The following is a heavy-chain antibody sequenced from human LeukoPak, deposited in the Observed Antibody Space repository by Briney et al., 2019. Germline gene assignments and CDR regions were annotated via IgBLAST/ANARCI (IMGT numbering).Heavy chain of an antibody. V-gene: IGHV3-66*02. J-gene: IGHJ4*02. CDR1: GFTFSSYG. CDR2: IYSGGST. Sequence: GGSLRLSCAASGFTFSSYGMHWVRQAPGKGLEWVSVIYSGGSTYYADSVKGRFTISRDNSKNTLYLQMNSLRAEDTAVYYCARDGGTRGLDYWGQGTLVTVSS. D-gene: IGHD2-15*01. CDR3: ARDGGTRGLDY.